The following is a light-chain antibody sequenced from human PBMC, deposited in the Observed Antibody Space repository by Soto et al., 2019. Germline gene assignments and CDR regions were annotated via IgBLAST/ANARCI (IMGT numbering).Light chain of an antibody. Sequence: IVLTQSPGTLSLSPGERATLSCRASQGVTTQLAWYQQKPGQAPRLIIHGASSRATGVPDRITGSGSGTDFTLSISRLEPEDFAVYYCQQYGGSTRTFGQGTKVDI. V-gene: IGKV3-20*01. CDR3: QQYGGSTRT. CDR2: GAS. CDR1: QGVTTQ. J-gene: IGKJ1*01.